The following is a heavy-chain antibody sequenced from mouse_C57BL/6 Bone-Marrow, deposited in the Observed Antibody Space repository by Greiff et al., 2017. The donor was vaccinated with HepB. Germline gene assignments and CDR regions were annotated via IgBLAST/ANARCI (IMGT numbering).Heavy chain of an antibody. Sequence: EVQGVESGAELVRPGASVKLSCTASGFNIKDDYMHWVKQRPEQGLEWIGWIDPENGDTEYASKFQGQATITADTSSNTAYLQLSRLTSEDTAVYYCTTITTVDLPYWYFDVWGTGTTVTVSS. CDR3: TTITTVDLPYWYFDV. J-gene: IGHJ1*03. D-gene: IGHD1-1*01. V-gene: IGHV14-4*01. CDR1: GFNIKDDY. CDR2: IDPENGDT.